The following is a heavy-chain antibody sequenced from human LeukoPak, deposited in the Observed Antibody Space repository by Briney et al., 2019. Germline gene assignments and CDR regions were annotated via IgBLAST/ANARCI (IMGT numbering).Heavy chain of an antibody. Sequence: SETLSLTCTVSGGSISSSSYYWGWIRQPPGKGLEWIGSIYTSGSTNYNPSLKSRVTISVDTSKNQFSLKLSSVTAADTAVYYCARAQLDGGDFDYWGQGTLVTVSS. CDR3: ARAQLDGGDFDY. CDR1: GGSISSSSYY. J-gene: IGHJ4*02. V-gene: IGHV4-39*07. D-gene: IGHD4-23*01. CDR2: IYTSGST.